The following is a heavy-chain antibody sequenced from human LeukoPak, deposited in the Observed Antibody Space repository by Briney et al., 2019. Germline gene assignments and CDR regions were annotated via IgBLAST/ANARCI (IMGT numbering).Heavy chain of an antibody. Sequence: PSETLSLTCAVYGGSFSGYYWSWIRQPPGKGLEWIGEINQSGSTYYNPSLKSRVTISDDTSKSQFSLKLSSVTAADTAVYYCAREGCSSTSCYRLGYWGQGTLVTVSS. V-gene: IGHV4-34*01. CDR1: GGSFSGYY. CDR2: INQSGST. CDR3: AREGCSSTSCYRLGY. J-gene: IGHJ4*02. D-gene: IGHD2-2*01.